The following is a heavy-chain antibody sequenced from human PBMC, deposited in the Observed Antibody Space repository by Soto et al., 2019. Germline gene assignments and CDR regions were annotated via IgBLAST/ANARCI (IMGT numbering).Heavy chain of an antibody. Sequence: QVQLVQSGAEVKKPGASVKVSCKASGYTFTSCAMHWVRQAPGQRLEWMAWINAGNGNTKYSQKFQGRVTITRDTSASTVYMELSSLRSEDTAVYYCARDYYGSGSGLYGMDVWGQGTTVTVSS. D-gene: IGHD3-10*01. CDR2: INAGNGNT. CDR1: GYTFTSCA. V-gene: IGHV1-3*01. CDR3: ARDYYGSGSGLYGMDV. J-gene: IGHJ6*02.